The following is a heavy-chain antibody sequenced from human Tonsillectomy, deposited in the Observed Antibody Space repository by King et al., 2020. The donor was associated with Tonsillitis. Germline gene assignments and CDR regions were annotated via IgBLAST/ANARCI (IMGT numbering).Heavy chain of an antibody. CDR3: AKEEVGFDY. CDR1: GFTFSSYG. CDR2: ISYDGSNK. V-gene: IGHV3-30*18. Sequence: VQLVESGGGVVQPGRSLRLSCAASGFTFSSYGMHRVRQAPGKGLEWVAIISYDGSNKYYADSVKGRFTISRDNSKNTLYLQMNSLKTEDTAVYYCAKEEVGFDYWGQGTLVTVSS. J-gene: IGHJ4*02.